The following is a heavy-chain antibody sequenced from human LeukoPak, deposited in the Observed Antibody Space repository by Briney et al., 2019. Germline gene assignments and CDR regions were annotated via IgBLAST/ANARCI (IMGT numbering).Heavy chain of an antibody. J-gene: IGHJ4*02. CDR2: SYYTGST. D-gene: IGHD6-19*01. CDR1: GASISSYY. CDR3: ASGIAVAGQYYFFDY. Sequence: SETLSLTCSVSGASISSYYWNWIRQPPGKGLEWIGYSYYTGSTNYNPSLKSRVTMSVDTSKNQFSLKLSFVTAADTAVYYCASGIAVAGQYYFFDYWGQGTLVTVSS. V-gene: IGHV4-59*01.